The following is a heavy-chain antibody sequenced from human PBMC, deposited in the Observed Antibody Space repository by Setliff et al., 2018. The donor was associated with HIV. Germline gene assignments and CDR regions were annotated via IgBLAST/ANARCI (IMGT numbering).Heavy chain of an antibody. CDR2: ISAYNGNT. D-gene: IGHD3-22*01. CDR1: GYTFPNYG. V-gene: IGHV1-18*01. J-gene: IGHJ3*02. Sequence: ASVKVSCKASGYTFPNYGITWVRQAPGQGLEWMRWISAYNGNTNYAQTLQGRVTMTTDTSTTTAYMELRTLSSDDTAVYYCAREGWGSGYAFDIWGQGTMVTVSS. CDR3: AREGWGSGYAFDI.